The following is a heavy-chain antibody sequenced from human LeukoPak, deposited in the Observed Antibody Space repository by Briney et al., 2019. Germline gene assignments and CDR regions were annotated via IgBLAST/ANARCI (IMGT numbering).Heavy chain of an antibody. V-gene: IGHV3-23*01. D-gene: IGHD2-2*01. CDR3: ARQLGYCRRGNCYFDS. CDR2: LASGAPP. Sequence: GGSLKLSCAASGFTFSSYAMSWVRQAPGKGLEWVSALASGAPPYYADSVKGRFTISRDNSKNTLYLQVNSLRAEDTAVYYCARQLGYCRRGNCYFDSWGQGTLVTVSS. J-gene: IGHJ4*02. CDR1: GFTFSSYA.